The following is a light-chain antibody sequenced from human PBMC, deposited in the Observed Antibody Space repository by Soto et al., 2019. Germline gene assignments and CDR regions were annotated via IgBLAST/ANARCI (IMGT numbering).Light chain of an antibody. V-gene: IGKV3-11*01. CDR2: DAS. CDR3: QQRSNWPPYT. J-gene: IGKJ2*01. CDR1: QSVSSY. Sequence: EIVLTQSPATLSLSPGERATLSCRASQSVSSYLAWYQQKPGQAPRLLIYDASNRATGIPARLSGSGSGTDFTLTISSLEPDDFAVYYCQQRSNWPPYTFGQGTKLEIK.